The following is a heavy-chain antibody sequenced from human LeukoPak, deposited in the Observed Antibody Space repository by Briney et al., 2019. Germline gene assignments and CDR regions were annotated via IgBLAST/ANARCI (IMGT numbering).Heavy chain of an antibody. CDR2: IHYSGST. V-gene: IGHV4-59*01. CDR3: AREGQWLPDWFDP. D-gene: IGHD6-19*01. Sequence: ETLSLTCTVSGDSISGYYWSWIRQPPGKGLEWIGYIHYSGSTNYSPSLRSRVTISLDTSKNQFSLKVNSVTAADTAVYYCAREGQWLPDWFDPWGQGTLVTVSS. CDR1: GDSISGYY. J-gene: IGHJ5*02.